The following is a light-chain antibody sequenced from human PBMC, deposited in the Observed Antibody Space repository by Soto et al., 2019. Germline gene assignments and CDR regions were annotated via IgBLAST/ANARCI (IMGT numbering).Light chain of an antibody. J-gene: IGKJ5*01. V-gene: IGKV3-15*01. Sequence: EVVLTQSPCTLSLSRGERATLSCRASERIYSAYLGWYQQTPGPAPRLLIYGTSSRATGIPARFSGSGSGTEFTLTINSLQSEDFAVYYCQQYNNWPITFGQGTRLEIK. CDR3: QQYNNWPIT. CDR2: GTS. CDR1: ERIYSAY.